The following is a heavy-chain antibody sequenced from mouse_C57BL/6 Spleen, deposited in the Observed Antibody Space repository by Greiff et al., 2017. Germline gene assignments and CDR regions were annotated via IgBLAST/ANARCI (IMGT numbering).Heavy chain of an antibody. CDR3: ARSADFDY. Sequence: QVQLQQPGAELVMPGASVKLSCKASGYTFTSYWMHWVKQRPGQGLEWIGEIDPSDSYTNYNQKFKGKSTLTVDQSSSTAYMQLSSLTSEDSAVYYCARSADFDYWGQGTTLTVSS. CDR1: GYTFTSYW. CDR2: IDPSDSYT. V-gene: IGHV1-69*01. J-gene: IGHJ2*01.